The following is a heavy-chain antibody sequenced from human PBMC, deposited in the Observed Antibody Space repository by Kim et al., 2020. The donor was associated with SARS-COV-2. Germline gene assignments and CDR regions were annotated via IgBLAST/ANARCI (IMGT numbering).Heavy chain of an antibody. CDR3: ARPYVMATIDPNRQDDF. D-gene: IGHD2-21*01. CDR2: VYYSGTT. CDR1: TGSISNSQYH. V-gene: IGHV4-39*01. J-gene: IGHJ4*02. Sequence: SETLSLTCTVSTGSISNSQYHWDWIRQPPGKGLEWIGGVYYSGTTHDSPSLKSRVIISIDASKGQFSLKLNSVTAADTAIYYCARPYVMATIDPNRQDDFWGQGTLVTVSS.